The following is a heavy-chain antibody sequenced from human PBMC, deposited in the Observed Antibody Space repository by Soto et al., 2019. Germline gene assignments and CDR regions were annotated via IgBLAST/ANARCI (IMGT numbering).Heavy chain of an antibody. J-gene: IGHJ6*02. V-gene: IGHV1-8*01. D-gene: IGHD2-15*01. Sequence: QVQLVQSGAEVKKPGASVKVSCKASGYTFTSYDINWVRQATGQGLEWMGWMNPNSGNTGYAQKFQGRVTMTRNTSISTAYMELSSLRSEDTAVYYCARARGILCRGGSCYSYYGMDVWGQGTTVTVSS. CDR2: MNPNSGNT. CDR1: GYTFTSYD. CDR3: ARARGILCRGGSCYSYYGMDV.